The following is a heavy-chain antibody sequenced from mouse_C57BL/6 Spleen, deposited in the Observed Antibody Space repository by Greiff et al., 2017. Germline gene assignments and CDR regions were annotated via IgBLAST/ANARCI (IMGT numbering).Heavy chain of an antibody. CDR2: INPNNGGT. Sequence: EVKLQPSGPELVKPGASVKISCKASGYTFTDYYMNWLKQSHGKSLEWIGDINPNNGGTSYKQKFKGKATLTVDQSSSTSAMELPSLTSVDSAVYYCARSPTYYVDYWGQGTTLTVSS. J-gene: IGHJ2*01. CDR1: GYTFTDYY. CDR3: ARSPTYYVDY. V-gene: IGHV1-26*01.